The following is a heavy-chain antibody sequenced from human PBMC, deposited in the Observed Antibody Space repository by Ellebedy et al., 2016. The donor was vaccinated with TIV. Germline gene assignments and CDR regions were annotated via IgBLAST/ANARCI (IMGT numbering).Heavy chain of an antibody. CDR3: AREDSYSSGSYYNSWFDP. CDR2: INYSGHT. J-gene: IGHJ5*02. D-gene: IGHD3-10*01. Sequence: PSETLSLTCTVSGGSIDSRDSYWSWIRQYPGKGLEYIGYINYSGHTYYNPSLKSLVTISVDTSNNLFSLKLSSVTAADTAIYYCAREDSYSSGSYYNSWFDPWGQGILVIVSS. CDR1: GGSIDSRDSY. V-gene: IGHV4-31*01.